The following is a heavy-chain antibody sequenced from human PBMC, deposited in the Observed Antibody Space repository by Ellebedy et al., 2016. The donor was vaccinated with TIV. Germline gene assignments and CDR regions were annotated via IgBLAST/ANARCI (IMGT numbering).Heavy chain of an antibody. CDR2: ISSSSRYI. CDR1: GFNYKTYI. V-gene: IGHV3-21*04. J-gene: IGHJ4*02. Sequence: GESLKISXAASGFNYKTYIMKWVRQAPGKGLEWVSSISSSSRYIFYADSVKGRFTISRDDAKNSPYLQMNGLRAEDTAMYYCASYDGSFRYWGRGTRVTVSS. D-gene: IGHD1-26*01. CDR3: ASYDGSFRY.